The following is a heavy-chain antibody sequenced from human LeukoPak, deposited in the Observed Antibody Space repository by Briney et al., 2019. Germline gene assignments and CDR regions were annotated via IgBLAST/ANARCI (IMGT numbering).Heavy chain of an antibody. CDR2: VYPSDSDT. V-gene: IGHV5-51*01. Sequence: GESLKISCKGFGYSFTSYWIGWVRQMPGKGLEWMGIVYPSDSDTRYSPSFQGQVTISADKSITTAYLQWSSLKPSDTAVYYCARRGGAGRFDPWGQGTLVTVS. CDR1: GYSFTSYW. D-gene: IGHD3-16*01. J-gene: IGHJ5*02. CDR3: ARRGGAGRFDP.